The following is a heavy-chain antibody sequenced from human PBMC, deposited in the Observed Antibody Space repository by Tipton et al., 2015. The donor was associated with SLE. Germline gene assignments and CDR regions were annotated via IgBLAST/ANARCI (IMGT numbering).Heavy chain of an antibody. Sequence: LWSRVTISGDTSTNQFSLQLNSLRVEDTAVYYCARDPKNWGYFDYWGQGTLVTVSP. CDR3: ARDPKNWGYFDY. V-gene: IGHV4-34*01. D-gene: IGHD3-16*01. J-gene: IGHJ4*02.